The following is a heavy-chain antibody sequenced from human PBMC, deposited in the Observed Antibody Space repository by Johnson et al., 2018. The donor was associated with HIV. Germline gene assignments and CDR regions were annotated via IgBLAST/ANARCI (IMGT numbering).Heavy chain of an antibody. J-gene: IGHJ3*02. CDR3: VRAGIVTLPAGAFDI. D-gene: IGHD2-2*01. Sequence: QVQLVESGGGLVQPGGSLRLSCAASGFTFTTYAMTWVRQAPGKGLEWVAFIRYDGSNKYYADSVKGRFTISRDNSKNTLYLQMNSLRVEDAAIYYCVRAGIVTLPAGAFDIWGQGTMVTVSS. CDR1: GFTFTTYA. CDR2: IRYDGSNK. V-gene: IGHV3-30*02.